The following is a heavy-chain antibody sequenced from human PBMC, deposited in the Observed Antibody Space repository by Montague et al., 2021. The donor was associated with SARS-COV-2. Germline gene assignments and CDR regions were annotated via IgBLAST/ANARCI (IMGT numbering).Heavy chain of an antibody. CDR1: GGSISGYY. V-gene: IGHV4-59*01. CDR3: ARLLRSCTNGVCRTYYYYAMDV. J-gene: IGHJ6*02. D-gene: IGHD2-8*01. Sequence: SETLSLTCTVSGGSISGYYWSWIRQPPGKGLEWIVYIYYSGSTKYNPFLESRVTVSVDRSENQVSLKLSSVTAADTAVYCCARLLRSCTNGVCRTYYYYAMDVWGQGTTVTVSS. CDR2: IYYSGST.